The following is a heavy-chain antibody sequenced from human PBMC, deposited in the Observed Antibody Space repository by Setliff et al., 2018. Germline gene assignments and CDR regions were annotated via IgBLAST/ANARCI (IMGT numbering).Heavy chain of an antibody. V-gene: IGHV5-51*01. D-gene: IGHD3-22*01. Sequence: PGESLKISCKGSGYNFTSYWIGWVRQMPGKGLEWMGIIYPGDSDTRYSPSFQGQVTISADKSVSTAYLQWGSLKASDTAIYYCARSHYYYIDYGMDVWGQGTTVTVSS. CDR1: GYNFTSYW. CDR2: IYPGDSDT. CDR3: ARSHYYYIDYGMDV. J-gene: IGHJ6*02.